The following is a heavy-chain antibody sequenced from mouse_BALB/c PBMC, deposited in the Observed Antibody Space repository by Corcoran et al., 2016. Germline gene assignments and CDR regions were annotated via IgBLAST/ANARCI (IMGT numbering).Heavy chain of an antibody. J-gene: IGHJ3*01. D-gene: IGHD1-1*01. V-gene: IGHV1S136*01. Sequence: EVQLQQSGPELVKPGASVKMSCKASGYTFTSYVMHWVKQKPGQGLEWIGYINPYNDGTKYNEKFKGKATLTSDKSSSTAYMELSSLTSEDSAVYYCARRNGSSHGWFAYWGQGTLVTVSA. CDR2: INPYNDGT. CDR3: ARRNGSSHGWFAY. CDR1: GYTFTSYV.